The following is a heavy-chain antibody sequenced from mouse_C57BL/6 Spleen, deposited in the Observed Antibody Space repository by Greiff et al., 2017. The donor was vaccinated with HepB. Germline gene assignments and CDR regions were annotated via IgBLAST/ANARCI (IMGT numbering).Heavy chain of an antibody. CDR1: GYTFTSYW. J-gene: IGHJ3*01. CDR2: IDPSDSYT. V-gene: IGHV1-50*01. D-gene: IGHD1-1*01. Sequence: QVQLQQSGAELVKPGASVKLSCKASGYTFTSYWMQWVKQRPGQGLEWIGEIDPSDSYTNYNQKFKGKATLTVDTSSSTAYMQLSSLTSEDSAVYYCARWVTTVVANDWGQGTLVTVSA. CDR3: ARWVTTVVAND.